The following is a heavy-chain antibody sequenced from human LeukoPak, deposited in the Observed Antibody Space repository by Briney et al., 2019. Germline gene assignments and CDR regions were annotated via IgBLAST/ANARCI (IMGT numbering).Heavy chain of an antibody. D-gene: IGHD5-18*01. CDR1: GGSISNYY. CDR2: IYYSGST. J-gene: IGHJ5*02. V-gene: IGHV4-39*07. Sequence: PSETLSLTCTVSGGSISNYYWSWIRQPPGKGLEWIGSIYYSGSTYYNPSLKSRVTISVDTSKNQFSLKLSSVTAADTAVYYCARDLGYGYGNWFDPWGQGTLVTVSS. CDR3: ARDLGYGYGNWFDP.